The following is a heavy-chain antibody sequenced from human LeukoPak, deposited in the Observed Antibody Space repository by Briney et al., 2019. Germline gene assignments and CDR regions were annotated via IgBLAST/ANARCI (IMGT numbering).Heavy chain of an antibody. Sequence: ASVKVSCKASGGTFSSYAISWVRQAPGQGLEWMGWMNPNSGNTGYAQKFRGRVTITRNTSISTAYMELSSLRSEDTAVYYCARGHRIAAAGYNWFDPWGQGTLVTVSS. CDR2: MNPNSGNT. CDR3: ARGHRIAAAGYNWFDP. J-gene: IGHJ5*02. D-gene: IGHD6-13*01. V-gene: IGHV1-8*03. CDR1: GGTFSSYA.